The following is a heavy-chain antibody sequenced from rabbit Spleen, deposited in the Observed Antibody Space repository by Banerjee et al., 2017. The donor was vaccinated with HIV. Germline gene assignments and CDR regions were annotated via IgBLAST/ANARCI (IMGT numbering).Heavy chain of an antibody. CDR1: GFSFNSGYD. Sequence: QSLEESGGGLVKPGASLTLTCKASGFSFNSGYDMCWVRQAPGKGLEWVACAYAGNSGSTYSATWAKGRFTISKTSWTTVTLQMTSLTAADTATYFCARDTGTSFSTYGMDLWGQGTLVTVS. CDR2: AYAGNSGST. V-gene: IGHV1S40*01. CDR3: ARDTGTSFSTYGMDL. J-gene: IGHJ6*01. D-gene: IGHD8-1*01.